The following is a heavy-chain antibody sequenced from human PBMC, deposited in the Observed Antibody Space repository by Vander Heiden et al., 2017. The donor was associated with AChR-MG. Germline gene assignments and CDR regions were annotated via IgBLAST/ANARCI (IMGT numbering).Heavy chain of an antibody. CDR2: INPNSGRT. D-gene: IGHD3-10*01. V-gene: IGHV1-2*02. Sequence: QVQLVQSGAEVKKPGASVKVSCKASGYTFTGYYMHWVRQAPGQGLEWMGWINPNSGRTNEAQKVQGRVTMTRDTSISTAYMELRRMRSDDTAVYCCARSWWAGPGLFHYWGQGTLVTVSS. J-gene: IGHJ4*02. CDR1: GYTFTGYY. CDR3: ARSWWAGPGLFHY.